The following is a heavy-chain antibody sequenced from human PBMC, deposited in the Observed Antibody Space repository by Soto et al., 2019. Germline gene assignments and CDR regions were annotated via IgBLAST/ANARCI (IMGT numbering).Heavy chain of an antibody. CDR3: AREPIVAAGTSYDYYGMDV. J-gene: IGHJ6*02. V-gene: IGHV3-30-3*01. D-gene: IGHD6-13*01. CDR1: GFTFSSYA. Sequence: QVQLVESGGGVVQPGRSLRVSCAASGFTFSSYAMHWVRQAPGKGLEWVAVISYDGSNKYYADSVKGRFTISRDNSKNTVYLEMNSLRAEDTAVYYGAREPIVAAGTSYDYYGMDVWGQGTTVTVSS. CDR2: ISYDGSNK.